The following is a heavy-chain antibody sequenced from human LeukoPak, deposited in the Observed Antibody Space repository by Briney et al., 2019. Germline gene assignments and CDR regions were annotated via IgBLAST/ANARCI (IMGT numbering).Heavy chain of an antibody. V-gene: IGHV1-3*01. CDR3: ARFIAARRAFDY. D-gene: IGHD6-6*01. J-gene: IGHJ4*02. Sequence: PLASEKVSCKASGYTFTSYAMHWVRQAPGQRLEWMGWINAGNGNTKYSQKFQGRVTIARDTSASTAYMELSSLRSEDTAVYYCARFIAARRAFDYWGQGTLVTVSS. CDR2: INAGNGNT. CDR1: GYTFTSYA.